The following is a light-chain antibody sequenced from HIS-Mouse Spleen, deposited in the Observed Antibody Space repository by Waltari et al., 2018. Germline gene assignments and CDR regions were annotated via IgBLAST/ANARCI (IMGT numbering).Light chain of an antibody. V-gene: IGLV3-10*01. CDR2: EDS. J-gene: IGLJ2*01. CDR1: ALPKKY. Sequence: SYELTQPPSVSVSPGQTARITCSGDALPKKYAYWYQQKSGQAPVLVIYEDSKRPSGIPCRFSGSSSGTMANLTISGAQVDDEADYYCYSTDSSGNHRVFGGGTKLTVL. CDR3: YSTDSSGNHRV.